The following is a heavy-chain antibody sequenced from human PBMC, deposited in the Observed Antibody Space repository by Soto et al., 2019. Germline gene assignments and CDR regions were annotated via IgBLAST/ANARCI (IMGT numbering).Heavy chain of an antibody. CDR1: GFSFSTYG. Sequence: EVQLLESGGGLVQPGGSLRLSCAVSGFSFSTYGVTWVRQAPGKGLEWVSGVSGGSGTTHYADSVKGRFTITGDTSKNTVYLQMNSLRVEDTDVYYCAKWNGYGDHWGQGTLVTVSS. CDR2: VSGGSGTT. V-gene: IGHV3-23*01. CDR3: AKWNGYGDH. J-gene: IGHJ4*02. D-gene: IGHD1-1*01.